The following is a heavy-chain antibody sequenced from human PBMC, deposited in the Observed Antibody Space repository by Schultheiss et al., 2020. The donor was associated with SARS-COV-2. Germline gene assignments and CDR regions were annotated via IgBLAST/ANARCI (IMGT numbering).Heavy chain of an antibody. CDR1: GYSISSGYY. J-gene: IGHJ4*02. CDR2: IYLSGST. Sequence: SQTLSLTCAVSGYSISSGYYWGWIRQPPGKGLEWIGSIYLSGSTYYNPSLKSRVTISVDTSKNQFSLKLSSVTAADTAVYYCASEGLRFLENDYWGQGTLVTVSS. D-gene: IGHD3-3*01. CDR3: ASEGLRFLENDY. V-gene: IGHV4-38-2*01.